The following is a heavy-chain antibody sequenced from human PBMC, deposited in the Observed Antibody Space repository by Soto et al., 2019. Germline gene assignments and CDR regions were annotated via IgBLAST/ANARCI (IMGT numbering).Heavy chain of an antibody. CDR2: IFYSGGT. Sequence: SETLSLTCTVSNDSISSYYWSWIRQPPGKGLEWIGYIFYSGGTTYNPSLESRVTISVDRSTNQFSLKLTSVTAADTAVYYCVRELSRGWFDPWGQGTLVTVSS. CDR3: VRELSRGWFDP. D-gene: IGHD3-16*01. V-gene: IGHV4-59*01. CDR1: NDSISSYY. J-gene: IGHJ5*02.